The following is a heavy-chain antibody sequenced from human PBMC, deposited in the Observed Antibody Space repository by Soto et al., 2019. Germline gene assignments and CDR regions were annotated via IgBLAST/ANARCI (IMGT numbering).Heavy chain of an antibody. CDR2: IYYSGST. CDR1: GGSISSGGYY. CDR3: ARVGVKVSYDYYGMDV. J-gene: IGHJ6*02. Sequence: QVQLQESGPGLVKPSQTLSLTCTVSGGSISSGGYYWSWIRQHPGKGLEWIGYIYYSGSTYYNPSLKRRVTISXVTXKXPFSLKLSSVPAADTAVYYCARVGVKVSYDYYGMDVWGQGTTVTVSS. V-gene: IGHV4-31*03. D-gene: IGHD2-21*01.